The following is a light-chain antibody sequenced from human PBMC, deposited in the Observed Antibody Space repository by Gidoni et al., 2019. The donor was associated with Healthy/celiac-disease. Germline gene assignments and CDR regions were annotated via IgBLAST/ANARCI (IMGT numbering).Light chain of an antibody. V-gene: IGLV3-25*03. J-gene: IGLJ2*01. CDR3: QSADSSGTYVV. Sequence: SYELTQPPSVSVSPGQTARITCSGDALPKQYAYWYQQKPGQAPVLVLYKDGERPSGIPELFSGSSSGTTVTLTISGVQAEDEADYYCQSADSSGTYVVFGGGTKLTVL. CDR2: KDG. CDR1: ALPKQY.